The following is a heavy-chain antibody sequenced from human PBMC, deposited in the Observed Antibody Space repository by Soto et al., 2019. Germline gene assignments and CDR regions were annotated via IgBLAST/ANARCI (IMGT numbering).Heavy chain of an antibody. CDR3: ARALDKPHFDY. CDR2: IYYSGST. CDR1: GVSINTGGYC. V-gene: IGHV4-31*11. Sequence: TLSLTSAFTGVSINTGGYCCGWIRQHPGKGLEWIGYIYYSGSTYYNPSLKSRVTISVDTSKKQFSIKLSSVTAADTAVYYCARALDKPHFDYWGQGTLVTVSA. J-gene: IGHJ4*02.